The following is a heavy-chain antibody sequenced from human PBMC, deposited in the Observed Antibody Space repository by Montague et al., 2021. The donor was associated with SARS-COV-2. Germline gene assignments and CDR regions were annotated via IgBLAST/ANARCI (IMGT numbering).Heavy chain of an antibody. CDR2: IKKSGST. CDR1: GGSFSDYH. Sequence: SETLSLTCGVYGGSFSDYHWSWIRQPPGKGLEWIGDIKKSGSTNYNPSLKSRVTISLDTSKNQFSLKLTSVTAADTAVYFCARGHLSVSMIVVVFPSASYYFSYWGQRAQVPVSS. J-gene: IGHJ4*02. V-gene: IGHV4-34*01. CDR3: ARGHLSVSMIVVVFPSASYYFSY. D-gene: IGHD3-22*01.